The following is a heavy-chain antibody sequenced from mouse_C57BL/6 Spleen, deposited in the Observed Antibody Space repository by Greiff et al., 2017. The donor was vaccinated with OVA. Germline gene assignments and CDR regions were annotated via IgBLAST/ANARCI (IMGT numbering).Heavy chain of an antibody. J-gene: IGHJ3*01. CDR2: IDPSDSYT. V-gene: IGHV1-69*01. CDR3: ARGDYGGFAY. D-gene: IGHD2-4*01. CDR1: GYTFTSYW. Sequence: QVQLHQPGAGLVMPGASVKLSCKASGYTFTSYWMSWVKQSPGQGLEWIGEIDPSDSYTNYNQKFKGKFTFTVDKSSSTAYMQLSSLTSEDSAVYYCARGDYGGFAYWGQGTLVTVSA.